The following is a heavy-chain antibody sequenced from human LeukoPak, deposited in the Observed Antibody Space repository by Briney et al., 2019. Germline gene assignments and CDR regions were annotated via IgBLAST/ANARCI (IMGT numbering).Heavy chain of an antibody. CDR1: GGSFTIYS. D-gene: IGHD3-10*01. Sequence: SETLSLTCAVYGGSFTIYSWTWIRQSPGKGLEWIGEINHSGNTNYNPSLKSRVTISVDTSKNQFSLKLNSVTAADTAVFYCAANSADYNTLGSSYKVWGQGTLVTVSS. J-gene: IGHJ4*02. V-gene: IGHV4-34*01. CDR3: AANSADYNTLGSSYKV. CDR2: INHSGNT.